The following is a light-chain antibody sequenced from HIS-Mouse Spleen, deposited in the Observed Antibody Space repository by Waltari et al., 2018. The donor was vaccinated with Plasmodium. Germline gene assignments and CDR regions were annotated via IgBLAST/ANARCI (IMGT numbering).Light chain of an antibody. Sequence: QSALTQPASVSGSPGQSITISCTGTSSDVGGYNYVSWYQQDPGKAPKLMIYEVSKRPSGFSNRFSGSKSGNTASLTISGLQAEDEADYYCSSYTSSSTLYVFGTGTKVTVL. V-gene: IGLV2-14*01. CDR3: SSYTSSSTLYV. CDR1: SSDVGGYNY. CDR2: EVS. J-gene: IGLJ1*01.